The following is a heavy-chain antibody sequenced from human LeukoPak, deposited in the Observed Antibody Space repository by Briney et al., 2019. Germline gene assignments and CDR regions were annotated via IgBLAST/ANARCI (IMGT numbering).Heavy chain of an antibody. CDR3: ARAVNIRPEYCSSTSCLPVYSGTDY. D-gene: IGHD2-2*01. J-gene: IGHJ4*02. Sequence: GASVKVSCKASGYTFTSYYMHWVRQAPGQGLEWMGIINPSGGSTSYAQKFQGRVTMTRDTSTSTVYMELSSLRSEDTAVYYCARAVNIRPEYCSSTSCLPVYSGTDYWGQGTLVTVSS. CDR1: GYTFTSYY. CDR2: INPSGGST. V-gene: IGHV1-46*01.